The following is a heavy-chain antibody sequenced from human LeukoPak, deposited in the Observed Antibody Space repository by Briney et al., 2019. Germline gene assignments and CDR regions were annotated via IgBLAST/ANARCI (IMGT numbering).Heavy chain of an antibody. CDR2: IYTSGST. J-gene: IGHJ4*02. Sequence: SETLSLTCTVSGGSISSGSYYWSWIRQPAGKGLEWIGRIYTSGSTNYNPSLKSRVTISVDTSKNQFSLKLSSVTAADTAVYYCARARQQQLVRGALDYWGQGTLVTVSS. D-gene: IGHD6-13*01. V-gene: IGHV4-61*02. CDR1: GGSISSGSYY. CDR3: ARARQQQLVRGALDY.